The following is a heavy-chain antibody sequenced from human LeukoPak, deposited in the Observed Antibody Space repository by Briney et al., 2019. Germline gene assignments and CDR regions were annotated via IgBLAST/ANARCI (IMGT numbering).Heavy chain of an antibody. CDR2: ISSSGSTV. CDR1: GITFSSYG. V-gene: IGHV3-48*01. J-gene: IGHJ4*02. CDR3: ARDGMRWPARY. Sequence: GGSLRLSCAASGITFSSYGMSWVRQAPGKGPEWVSHISSSGSTVSYADSMKGRFTISRDNAKSSLYLQMNSLRVEDTAVYHCARDGMRWPARYWGQGTLVTVSS. D-gene: IGHD5-24*01.